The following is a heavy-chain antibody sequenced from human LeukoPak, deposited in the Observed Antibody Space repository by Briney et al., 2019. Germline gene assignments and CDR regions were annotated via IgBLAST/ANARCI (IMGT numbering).Heavy chain of an antibody. Sequence: GGSLRLSCTTFGFTFSSYWMSWVRQAPGKGLEWVANIKQDGGEKYYVDSVKGRFTISRDNAKNSLYLQMNSLRAEDTAIYYCARAPIVVVPIWRPTYFDYWGQGTLVTVSS. D-gene: IGHD2-2*01. CDR1: GFTFSSYW. V-gene: IGHV3-7*01. CDR3: ARAPIVVVPIWRPTYFDY. J-gene: IGHJ4*02. CDR2: IKQDGGEK.